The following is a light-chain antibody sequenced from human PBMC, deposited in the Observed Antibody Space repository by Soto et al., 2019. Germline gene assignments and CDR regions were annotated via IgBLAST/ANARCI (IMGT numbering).Light chain of an antibody. CDR3: QQYGSSPWT. Sequence: ESVLTQSPGTLYLSPGERATISCRASQSVSSNYLAWYQQKPGQAPRPLIYGASSRATGIPDRFSGSGAGTDLTPTISRLESEDFALYYCQQYGSSPWTFGQGTKVEIK. CDR1: QSVSSNY. V-gene: IGKV3-20*01. J-gene: IGKJ1*01. CDR2: GAS.